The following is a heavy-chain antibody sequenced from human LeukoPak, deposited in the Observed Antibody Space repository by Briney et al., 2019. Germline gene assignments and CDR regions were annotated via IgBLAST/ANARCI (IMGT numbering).Heavy chain of an antibody. J-gene: IGHJ4*02. CDR1: GGSISSSSYY. D-gene: IGHD4-17*01. CDR3: ARHYYGDYFFDY. V-gene: IGHV4-39*07. CDR2: MYSSGST. Sequence: SETLSLTCTVSGGSISSSSYYWGWIRQPPGKGLEWIGRMYSSGSTNYNPSLKSRVTMSVGTSKNQFSLRLSSVTAADTAVYYCARHYYGDYFFDYWGQGTLVTVSS.